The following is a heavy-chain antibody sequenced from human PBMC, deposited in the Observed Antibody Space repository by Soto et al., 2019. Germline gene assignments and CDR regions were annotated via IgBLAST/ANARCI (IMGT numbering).Heavy chain of an antibody. D-gene: IGHD3-10*01. CDR3: AHYVLLWFGTSYGMDV. V-gene: IGHV1-69*06. Sequence: RASVKVSCKASGGTFSSYAISWVRQAPGQGLEWMGGFIPIFGTANYAQKFQGKVTITADKSTSTAYMELCSLRSEDTAVYYCAHYVLLWFGTSYGMDVWGQVTTVTVSS. J-gene: IGHJ6*02. CDR1: GGTFSSYA. CDR2: FIPIFGTA.